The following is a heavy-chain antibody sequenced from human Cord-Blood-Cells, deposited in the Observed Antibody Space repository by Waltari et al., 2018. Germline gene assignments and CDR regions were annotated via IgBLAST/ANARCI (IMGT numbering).Heavy chain of an antibody. J-gene: IGHJ4*02. V-gene: IGHV3-30-3*01. D-gene: IGHD1-26*01. CDR3: ARVGGSYYFDY. CDR2: ISYDGSNK. CDR1: GFTFSSYA. Sequence: QVQLVESGGGVVQPGRSLRLSCAASGFTFSSYAMHWVRRAPGKGLEGGAVISYDGSNKYYADSVKGRFTISRDNSKNTLYLQMNSLRAEDTAVYYCARVGGSYYFDYWGQGTLVTVSS.